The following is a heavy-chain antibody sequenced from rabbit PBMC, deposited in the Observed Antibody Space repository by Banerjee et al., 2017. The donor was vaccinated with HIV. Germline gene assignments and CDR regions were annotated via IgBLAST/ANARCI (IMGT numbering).Heavy chain of an antibody. CDR3: ARGRSYGGSRYYNYFDL. CDR2: IYNGDGST. CDR1: GFSFSSSHW. D-gene: IGHD8-1*01. Sequence: QEQLVESGGGLVQPEGSLTLTCTASGFSFSSSHWICWVRQAPGKGLEWIAGIYNGDGSTYYASWAKGRFTISKTSSTTVTLQMTSLTAADTATYFCARGRSYGGSRYYNYFDLWGPGTLVTV. V-gene: IGHV1S45*01. J-gene: IGHJ4*01.